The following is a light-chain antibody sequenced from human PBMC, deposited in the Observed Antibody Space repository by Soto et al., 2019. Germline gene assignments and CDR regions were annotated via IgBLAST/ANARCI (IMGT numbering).Light chain of an antibody. CDR2: ESY. CDR1: SSDVGGYHF. V-gene: IGLV2-8*01. Sequence: QSALTQPPSASGPLGQSVTISCTGTSSDVGGYHFVSWHQQHPGKAPKLLIFESYKRPSGVPDRFSGSKSGNTASLTVSGLQAEDEATYHCSSYAGTKNFVVFGGGTKLTVL. J-gene: IGLJ2*01. CDR3: SSYAGTKNFVV.